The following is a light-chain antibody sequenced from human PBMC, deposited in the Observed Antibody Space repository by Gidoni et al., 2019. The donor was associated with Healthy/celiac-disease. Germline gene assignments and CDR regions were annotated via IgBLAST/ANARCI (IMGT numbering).Light chain of an antibody. CDR1: QSLLHSNGYNY. J-gene: IGKJ2*01. Sequence: ENGMKQYAHSLDVTPGEPASIYCRSSQSLLHSNGYNYLDWYLQKPGQSPQLLIYLGSNRASGVPDRFSGRGSGTDFTLKISRVEAEDVGVYYCMQALQTRYSFGQRTKLEIK. V-gene: IGKV2-28*01. CDR2: LGS. CDR3: MQALQTRYS.